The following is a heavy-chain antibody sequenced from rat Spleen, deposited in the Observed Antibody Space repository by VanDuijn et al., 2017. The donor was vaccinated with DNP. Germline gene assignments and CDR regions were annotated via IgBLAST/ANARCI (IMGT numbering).Heavy chain of an antibody. CDR3: TTGAGSP. CDR1: GFTFSDYF. CDR2: ITNSGGSI. V-gene: IGHV5-20*01. J-gene: IGHJ4*01. D-gene: IGHD1-4*01. Sequence: EVQLVESGGGLVLPGRSLKLSCAASGFTFSDYFMAWVRQAPKKGLEWVASITNSGGSIYYRDSLKGRITISRDNAKSTLYLQMDSLRSEDTATYYCTTGAGSPWGQGTSVTVSS.